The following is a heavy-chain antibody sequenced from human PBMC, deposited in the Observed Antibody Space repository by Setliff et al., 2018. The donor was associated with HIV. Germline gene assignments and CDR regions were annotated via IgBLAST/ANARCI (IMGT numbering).Heavy chain of an antibody. CDR1: AASISSASYS. CDR2: CYYTGTA. V-gene: IGHV4-39*01. Sequence: ETLSLTCAVSAASISSASYSWGWIRQSPGKGLEWIGNCYYTGTADYNPSLQSRVTISADASRNEISMKLRSVTAADTAVYYCARHMAFDYYMDVWGEGTTVTVSS. CDR3: ARHMAFDYYMDV. D-gene: IGHD3-10*01. J-gene: IGHJ6*03.